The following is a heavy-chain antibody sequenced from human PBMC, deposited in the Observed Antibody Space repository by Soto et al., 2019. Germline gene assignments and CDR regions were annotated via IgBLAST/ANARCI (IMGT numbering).Heavy chain of an antibody. V-gene: IGHV6-1*01. J-gene: IGHJ4*02. CDR3: AKGDNLGPKTGYAFDS. CDR2: TYFRSKWYN. CDR1: GDSVSSSTAS. D-gene: IGHD5-12*01. Sequence: PSQTLSLTCAISGDSVSSSTASWNWIRQSPSRGLEWLGRTYFRSKWYNDYAVSVKSRIIINPDTSNNQFSLQLNSVTPEDTAVYFCAKGDNLGPKTGYAFDSWGQGIMVTVSS.